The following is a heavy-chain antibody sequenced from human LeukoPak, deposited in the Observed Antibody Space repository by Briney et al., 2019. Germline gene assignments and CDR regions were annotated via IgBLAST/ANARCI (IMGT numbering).Heavy chain of an antibody. V-gene: IGHV3-11*05. CDR2: FDRGRDGK. J-gene: IGHJ3*02. CDR3: PREVSSSRAFDI. D-gene: IGHD6-13*01. Sequence: GGFLRLSCAGSGFRFSDYYMAWIRQTPGKGLQRVSFFDRGRDGKAHADSVQGRFTFSRDSDKTSLYLLLNSLTAEDTAVYYCPREVSSSRAFDIWGQGTMVTVSS. CDR1: GFRFSDYY.